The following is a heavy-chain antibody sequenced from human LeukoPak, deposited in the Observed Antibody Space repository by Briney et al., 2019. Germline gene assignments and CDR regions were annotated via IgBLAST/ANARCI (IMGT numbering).Heavy chain of an antibody. CDR1: GFTFSSYW. CDR2: IKQDGSEK. CDR3: ARDSNSGSYYLVY. V-gene: IGHV3-7*01. J-gene: IGHJ4*02. Sequence: GGSLRLSCAASGFTFSSYWMSWVRQAPGKGLGWVANIKQDGSEKYYVDSVKGRFTISRDNSKNTLYLQMNSLRAEDTAVYYCARDSNSGSYYLVYWGQGTLVIVSS. D-gene: IGHD1-26*01.